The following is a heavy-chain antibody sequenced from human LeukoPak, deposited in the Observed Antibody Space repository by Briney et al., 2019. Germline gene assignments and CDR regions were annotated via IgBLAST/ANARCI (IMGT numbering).Heavy chain of an antibody. D-gene: IGHD3-16*01. CDR2: IYYSGST. V-gene: IGHV4-59*01. Sequence: PSETLSLTCTVSGGSISSYYWSWIRQPPGKGLEWIGYIYYSGSTNYNPSLKSRVTISVDTSKNQFSLKRSSVTAADTAVYYCARAGLGAYYDYVWGSFPPPIAPEKIYMDVWGKGTTVTISS. CDR1: GGSISSYY. J-gene: IGHJ6*03. CDR3: ARAGLGAYYDYVWGSFPPPIAPEKIYMDV.